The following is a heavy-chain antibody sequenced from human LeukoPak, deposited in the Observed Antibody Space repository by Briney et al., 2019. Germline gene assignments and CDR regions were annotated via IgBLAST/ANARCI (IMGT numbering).Heavy chain of an antibody. CDR3: ARLRTGEKSIDY. D-gene: IGHD3-10*01. CDR1: GGSFSGYY. Sequence: SETLSLTCAVYGGSFSGYYWSWIRQPPGKGLEWIGEINHSGSTNYNPSLKSRVTISVDTSKNQFSLKLSSVTAADTAVYYCARLRTGEKSIDYWGQGTLVTVSS. CDR2: INHSGST. J-gene: IGHJ4*02. V-gene: IGHV4-34*01.